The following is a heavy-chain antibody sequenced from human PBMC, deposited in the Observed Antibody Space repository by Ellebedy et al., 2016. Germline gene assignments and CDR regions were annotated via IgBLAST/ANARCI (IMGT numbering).Heavy chain of an antibody. CDR3: AKDRGKGDTAMVFDY. Sequence: GGSLRLSCAASGFTFSSYAMSWVRQAPGKGLEWVSAISGSGGSTYYADSVKGRFTISRDNSKNTLYLQMNSLRAEDTAVYYCAKDRGKGDTAMVFDYWGQGTLVTVSS. D-gene: IGHD5-18*01. V-gene: IGHV3-23*01. J-gene: IGHJ4*02. CDR2: ISGSGGST. CDR1: GFTFSSYA.